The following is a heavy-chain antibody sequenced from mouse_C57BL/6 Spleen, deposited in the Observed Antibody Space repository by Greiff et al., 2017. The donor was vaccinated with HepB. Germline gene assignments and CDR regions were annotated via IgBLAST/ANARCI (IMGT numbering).Heavy chain of an antibody. V-gene: IGHV1-26*01. J-gene: IGHJ4*01. D-gene: IGHD1-1*01. CDR1: GYTFTDYY. CDR2: INPNNGGT. CDR3: ARYPHYYGTSTYAMDY. Sequence: EVQLQQSGPELVKPGASVKISCKASGYTFTDYYMNWVKQSHGKSLEWIGDINPNNGGTSYNQKFKGKATLTVDKSSSTASMELRSLTSEDSAVYYCARYPHYYGTSTYAMDYWGQVTSVTVSS.